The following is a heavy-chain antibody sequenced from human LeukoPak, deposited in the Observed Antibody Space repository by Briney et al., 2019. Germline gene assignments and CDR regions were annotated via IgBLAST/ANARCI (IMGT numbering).Heavy chain of an antibody. CDR3: AREGAIWFGELSDYYYYYGMDV. Sequence: ASVKVSCKASGYTFTSYAMNWVRQAPGQGLEWMGWINTNTGNPAYAQGFTGRFVFSLDTSVSTAYLQISSLKAEDTAVYYCAREGAIWFGELSDYYYYYGMDVWGQGTTVTVSS. CDR2: INTNTGNP. D-gene: IGHD3-10*01. J-gene: IGHJ6*02. V-gene: IGHV7-4-1*02. CDR1: GYTFTSYA.